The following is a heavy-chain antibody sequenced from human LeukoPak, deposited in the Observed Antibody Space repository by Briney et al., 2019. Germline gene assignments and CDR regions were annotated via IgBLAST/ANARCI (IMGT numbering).Heavy chain of an antibody. CDR3: ARQFCSGGRCYPEEGWFDP. D-gene: IGHD2-15*01. CDR1: GGSISSGTYY. Sequence: SETLSLTCTVSGGSISSGTYYWGWIRQPPGKGLEWIGSIYYSGSTYYNPSLKSRVTISVDTSKNQFSLKLSSVTAADTAVYYCARQFCSGGRCYPEEGWFDPWGQGTLVTVSS. CDR2: IYYSGST. V-gene: IGHV4-39*07. J-gene: IGHJ5*02.